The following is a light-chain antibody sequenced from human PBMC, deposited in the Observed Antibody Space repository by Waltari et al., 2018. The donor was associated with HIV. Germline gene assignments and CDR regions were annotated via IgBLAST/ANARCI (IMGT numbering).Light chain of an antibody. J-gene: IGLJ2*01. CDR3: AGWDDSLNGVV. CDR2: SNN. CDR1: SSNIGSNT. V-gene: IGLV1-44*01. Sequence: QSVLTQPPSASGTPGQRVTISCSGSSSNIGSNTVNLYQQLPGTAPKLLISSNNGRPAGDPDRFSGSKSGTSASLAISGLQSEDEADYYCAGWDDSLNGVVFGGGTKLTVL.